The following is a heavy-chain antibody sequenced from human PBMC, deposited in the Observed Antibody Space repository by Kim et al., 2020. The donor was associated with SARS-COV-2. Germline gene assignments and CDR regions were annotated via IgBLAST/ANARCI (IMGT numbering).Heavy chain of an antibody. J-gene: IGHJ4*02. CDR3: ARDFGGDYRIHDFDC. CDR2: ISRSGTYT. Sequence: GGSLRLSCELSGFTFSDYYMSWIRQAPGKGLEWVAYISRSGTYTNYADSVRGRFTISRDNAKNSLYLQMNSLRADDTAVYYCARDFGGDYRIHDFDCWGQGTLVTVSS. V-gene: IGHV3-11*05. D-gene: IGHD4-17*01. CDR1: GFTFSDYY.